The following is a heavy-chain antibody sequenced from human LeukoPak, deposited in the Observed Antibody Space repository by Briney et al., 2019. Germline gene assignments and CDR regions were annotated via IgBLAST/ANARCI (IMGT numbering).Heavy chain of an antibody. J-gene: IGHJ4*02. D-gene: IGHD6-13*01. CDR3: ATEWGDSSSWYVYFDY. CDR2: INPNSGGT. CDR1: GYTLTGYY. V-gene: IGHV1-2*06. Sequence: GASVKVSCKASGYTLTGYYMHWVRQAPGQGLEWMGRINPNSGGTNYAQKFQGRVTMTRDTSISTAYMELSRMRSDYTAVYYCATEWGDSSSWYVYFDYWGQGTLVTVSS.